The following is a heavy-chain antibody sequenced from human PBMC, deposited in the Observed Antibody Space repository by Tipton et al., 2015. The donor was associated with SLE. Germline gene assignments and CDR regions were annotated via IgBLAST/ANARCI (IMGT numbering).Heavy chain of an antibody. Sequence: SLRLSCAASGFTFSSYAMHWVRQAPGKGLEWVAVISYDGSNKYYADSVKGRFTISRDNSKNTLYLQMNSLRAEDTAVYYCARGSGYYYWGQGTLVTVSS. CDR1: GFTFSSYA. V-gene: IGHV3-30-3*01. D-gene: IGHD3-22*01. CDR2: ISYDGSNK. J-gene: IGHJ4*02. CDR3: ARGSGYYY.